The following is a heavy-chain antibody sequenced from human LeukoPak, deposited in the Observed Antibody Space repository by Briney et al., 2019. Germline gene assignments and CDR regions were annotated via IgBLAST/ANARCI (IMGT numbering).Heavy chain of an antibody. D-gene: IGHD2/OR15-2a*01. V-gene: IGHV3-30*04. CDR1: GFTFSRYV. CDR2: ISKDGSDE. CDR3: VSFYETY. J-gene: IGHJ4*02. Sequence: PGGSLRLSCVASGFTFSRYVIHWVRQAPGKGLEWVAVISKDGSDEYYADSVKGRFTVSRDPSKNSLYLQMNNLRGEDTAVYYCVSFYETYWGRGTLVTVSS.